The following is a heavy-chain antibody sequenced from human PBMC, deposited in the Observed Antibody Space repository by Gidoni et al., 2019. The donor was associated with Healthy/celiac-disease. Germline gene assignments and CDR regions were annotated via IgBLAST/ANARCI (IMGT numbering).Heavy chain of an antibody. CDR3: ARDKSATPWPDAFDI. CDR1: GGFISSGGYY. CDR2: IYYSGST. J-gene: IGHJ3*02. V-gene: IGHV4-31*03. Sequence: QVQLQESGPGLVKPSQTLSLTCTVSGGFISSGGYYWSWIRQHPGKGLEWIGYIYYSGSTYYNPSLKSRVTISVDTSKNQFSLKLSSVTAADTAVYYCARDKSATPWPDAFDIWGQGTMVTVSS. D-gene: IGHD1-26*01.